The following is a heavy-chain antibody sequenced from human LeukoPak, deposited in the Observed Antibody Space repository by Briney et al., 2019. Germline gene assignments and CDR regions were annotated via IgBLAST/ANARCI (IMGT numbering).Heavy chain of an antibody. J-gene: IGHJ3*02. D-gene: IGHD6-19*01. V-gene: IGHV4-39*07. CDR3: AQQWLILGAFDI. CDR2: IYYSGST. CDR1: GGSISSSSYY. Sequence: SETLSLTCTVSGGSISSSSYYWGWIRQPPGKGLEWIGSIYYSGSTYYNPSLKSRVTISVDTSKNQFSLKLSSVTAEDTAVYYCAQQWLILGAFDIWGQGTMVTVSS.